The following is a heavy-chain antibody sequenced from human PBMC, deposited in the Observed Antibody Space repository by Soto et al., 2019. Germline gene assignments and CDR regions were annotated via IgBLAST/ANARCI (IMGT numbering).Heavy chain of an antibody. CDR3: ARAHRHSGYSSSWYNYYYYGMDV. D-gene: IGHD6-13*01. V-gene: IGHV1-46*01. Sequence: ASVKVSCKASGYTFTSYYMHWVRQAPGQGLEWMGIINPSGGSTSYAQKFQGRVTMTRDTSTSTVYMELSSLRSEDTAVYYCARAHRHSGYSSSWYNYYYYGMDVWGKGTTVTVSS. CDR2: INPSGGST. J-gene: IGHJ6*04. CDR1: GYTFTSYY.